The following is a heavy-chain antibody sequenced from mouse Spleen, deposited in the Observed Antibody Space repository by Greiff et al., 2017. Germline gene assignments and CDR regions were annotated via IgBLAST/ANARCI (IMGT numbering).Heavy chain of an antibody. J-gene: IGHJ2*01. Sequence: QVQLQQPGAELVKPGASVKLSCKASGYTFTSYWMHWVKQRPGQGLEWIGMIHPNSGSTNYNEKFKSKATLTVDKSSSTAYMQLSSLTSEDSAVYYCAMDSSGYAFPFDYWGQGTTLTVSS. CDR2: IHPNSGST. D-gene: IGHD3-2*01. CDR1: GYTFTSYW. CDR3: AMDSSGYAFPFDY. V-gene: IGHV1-64*01.